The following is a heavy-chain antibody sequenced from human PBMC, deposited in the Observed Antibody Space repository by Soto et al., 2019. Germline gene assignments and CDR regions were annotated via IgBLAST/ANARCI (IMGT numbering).Heavy chain of an antibody. D-gene: IGHD3-22*01. CDR1: GYAFTSYG. V-gene: IGHV1-18*01. CDR2: ISAYNGNT. J-gene: IGHJ4*02. CDR3: ARDRPNYNDSSGYFFDY. Sequence: ASVKVSCKASGYAFTSYGIIWVRQAPGQGLEWMGWISAYNGNTNYAQKLQGRVTMTTDTSTSTAYMELRSLRSDDTAVYYCARDRPNYNDSSGYFFDYWGQGTLVTVSS.